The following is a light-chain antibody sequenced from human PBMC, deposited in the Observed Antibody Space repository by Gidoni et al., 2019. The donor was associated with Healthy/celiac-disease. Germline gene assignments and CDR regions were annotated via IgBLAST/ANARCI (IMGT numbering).Light chain of an antibody. J-gene: IGKJ5*01. CDR3: QQYGSSPVT. CDR2: GAS. V-gene: IGKV3-20*01. CDR1: QSVSSSY. Sequence: EIVLTQSPGTLSLSPGERATLSCRASQSVSSSYLAWYQQKPGQAPRLLIYGASSRATGIPDRFSGSGSGTDFTLTISRLEPEDFAVYYCQQYGSSPVTFXYXTRLEIK.